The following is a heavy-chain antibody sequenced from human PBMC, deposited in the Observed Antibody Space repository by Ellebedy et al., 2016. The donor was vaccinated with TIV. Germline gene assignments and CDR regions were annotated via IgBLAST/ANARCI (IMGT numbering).Heavy chain of an antibody. CDR1: GFTIGGNY. CDR2: IKTDGSET. CDR3: VGFGVFNL. V-gene: IGHV3-7*01. Sequence: PGGSLRLSCAASGFTIGGNYMSWVRQAPGKGLEWVAHIKTDGSETYYVDSVKGRFTISRENAKNALFLQMDGLRVDDSAVYYCVGFGVFNLWGQGAPVTASS. J-gene: IGHJ5*02. D-gene: IGHD3-3*01.